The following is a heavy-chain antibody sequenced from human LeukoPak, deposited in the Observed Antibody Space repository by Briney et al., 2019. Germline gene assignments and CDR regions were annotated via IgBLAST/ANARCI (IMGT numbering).Heavy chain of an antibody. V-gene: IGHV1-18*01. CDR2: ISAYNGNT. D-gene: IGHD3-10*01. CDR3: ARDRGETYYYGMDV. Sequence: ASVKVSCKASGYTFTSYGISWVRQAPGQGLEWMGWISAYNGNTNYTQKLQGRVTMTTDTSTSTAYMELRSLRSDDTAVYYCARDRGETYYYGMDVWGQGTTVTVSS. J-gene: IGHJ6*02. CDR1: GYTFTSYG.